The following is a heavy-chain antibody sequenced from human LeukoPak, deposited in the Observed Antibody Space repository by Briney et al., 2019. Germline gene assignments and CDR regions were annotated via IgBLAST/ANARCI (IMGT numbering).Heavy chain of an antibody. V-gene: IGHV3-23*01. Sequence: GGSLRLSCAASGFTFSAFAMTWVRQAPGKAPEWISSITGGGNSVFYADSVKGRFTISRDNAKNSLYLQMNSLRAEDTAVYWCARDYIAYDPLDYWGQGTLVTVSS. CDR1: GFTFSAFA. J-gene: IGHJ4*02. CDR2: ITGGGNSV. D-gene: IGHD3-3*01. CDR3: ARDYIAYDPLDY.